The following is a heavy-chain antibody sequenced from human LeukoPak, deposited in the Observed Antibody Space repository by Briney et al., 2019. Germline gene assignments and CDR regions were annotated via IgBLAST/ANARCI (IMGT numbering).Heavy chain of an antibody. D-gene: IGHD3-10*01. CDR2: VSGSDGST. J-gene: IGHJ4*02. CDR3: AKSLLTMVRGTRVLDY. Sequence: GRSLRLSCAASGFTFSSYAMHWVRQAPGKGLEWVSAVSGSDGSTYYADSVKGRFTISRDNSKNTLYLQMNSLRAEDTAVYFCAKSLLTMVRGTRVLDYWGQGTLVTVSS. CDR1: GFTFSSYA. V-gene: IGHV3-23*01.